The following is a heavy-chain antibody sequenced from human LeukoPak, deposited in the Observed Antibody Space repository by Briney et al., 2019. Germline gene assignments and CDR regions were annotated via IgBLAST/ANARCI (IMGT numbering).Heavy chain of an antibody. CDR3: ARGRGDSSSWYFDY. Sequence: GRSLRLSCTTSGLTFGDYALSWVRQAPGKGLVWVSRINSDGISTSYADSVKGRFTISRDNAKNTLYLQMNSLRAEDTAVYYCARGRGDSSSWYFDYWGQGTLVTVSS. CDR2: INSDGIST. J-gene: IGHJ4*02. D-gene: IGHD6-13*01. V-gene: IGHV3-74*01. CDR1: GLTFGDYA.